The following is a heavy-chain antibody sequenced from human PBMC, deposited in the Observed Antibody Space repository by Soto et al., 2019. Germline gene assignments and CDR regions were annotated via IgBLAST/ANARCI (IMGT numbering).Heavy chain of an antibody. CDR2: IIPVFGTP. D-gene: IGHD7-27*01. Sequence: QVQLVQSGAEVRKPGSSVKVSCVASGGTFSTSAMNWVRQAPGQGLEWVGGIIPVFGTPTYARSLQGRVTITVDVSTTTAYMELTRLRPEDTTVYYCATQLTGDLGFWGQGTLVIVSS. CDR1: GGTFSTSA. J-gene: IGHJ4*02. V-gene: IGHV1-69*13. CDR3: ATQLTGDLGF.